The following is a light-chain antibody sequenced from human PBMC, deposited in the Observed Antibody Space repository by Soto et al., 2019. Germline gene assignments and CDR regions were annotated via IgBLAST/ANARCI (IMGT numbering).Light chain of an antibody. CDR1: QSVTSDY. CDR3: QQYGSSPYT. V-gene: IGKV3-20*01. CDR2: GAS. J-gene: IGKJ2*01. Sequence: EIVLTQSPGTLSLSPGERATLSCRASQSVTSDYLAWYQQKPGQAPRLLLYGASNRATGIPDRFSGSGSGTDFTLTINRLEPEDFAVYSCQQYGSSPYTLGQGTRLEIK.